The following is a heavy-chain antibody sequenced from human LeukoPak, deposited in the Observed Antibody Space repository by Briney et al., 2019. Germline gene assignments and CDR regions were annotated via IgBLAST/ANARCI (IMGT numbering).Heavy chain of an antibody. CDR2: ISWNSDNI. V-gene: IGHV3-9*01. J-gene: IGHJ6*02. Sequence: GRSLRLSCAASGFTFDDYAMHWVRQAPGKGLEWVSVISWNSDNIGYADSVKGRFTISRDNAKNSLYLQMNSLRAEDTALYYCAKAAGAHYYYAVDVWGQGTTVTVSS. CDR1: GFTFDDYA. CDR3: AKAAGAHYYYAVDV.